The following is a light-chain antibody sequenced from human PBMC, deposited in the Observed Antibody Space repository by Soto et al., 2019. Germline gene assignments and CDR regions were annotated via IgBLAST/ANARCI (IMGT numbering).Light chain of an antibody. J-gene: IGKJ1*01. V-gene: IGKV1-27*01. CDR1: QGISNY. Sequence: DIQMTQSPSSLSASVGDRVTITCRASQGISNYLAWYQQKPGKVPKLLIYAASTLQSGVPSRFGGSGSGTDFTLTISRLQPEDVATYYCQQYNDAPWTFGPGTKVEIK. CDR2: AAS. CDR3: QQYNDAPWT.